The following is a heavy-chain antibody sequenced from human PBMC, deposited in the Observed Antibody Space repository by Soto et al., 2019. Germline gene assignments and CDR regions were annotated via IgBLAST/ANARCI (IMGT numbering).Heavy chain of an antibody. CDR3: ARVENDYSTFDY. D-gene: IGHD3-16*01. CDR2: IKAGNGDT. Sequence: QVQLVQSGAEVKKPGASVKVSCKASGYTFTRNAIHWVRQAPGQRLEWIGRIKAGNGDTKYSQKFQDRVTITRDTSASAAYMELSTLGSEDTSVYYCARVENDYSTFDYWGQGTLVTVSS. J-gene: IGHJ4*02. V-gene: IGHV1-3*01. CDR1: GYTFTRNA.